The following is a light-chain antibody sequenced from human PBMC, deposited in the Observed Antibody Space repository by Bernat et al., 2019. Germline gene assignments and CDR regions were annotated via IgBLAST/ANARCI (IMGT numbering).Light chain of an antibody. J-gene: IGKJ5*01. V-gene: IGKV3-20*01. CDR3: RHCGPSPGIT. Sequence: IVLTQSPGTLSLSPGETATLSCRAGQNVLSASIAWYQHRPGQPPRLLIYATSTWAAGTPARFSGSGSGTDFILTISSLEPEDFAAYYCRHCGPSPGITFGHGTRLEIK. CDR2: ATS. CDR1: QNVLSAS.